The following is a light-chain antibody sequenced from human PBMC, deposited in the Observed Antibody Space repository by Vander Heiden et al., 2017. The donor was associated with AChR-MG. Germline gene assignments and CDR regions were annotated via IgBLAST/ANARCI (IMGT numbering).Light chain of an antibody. Sequence: EIVMTPSPAPPSVSRGERATLSCRASQSVSSNLAWYQQKPGQAPRLLLYGAATRDTGIPARFSGSGSGTEFTLTISSLQSEDFAVYYCQQYNNWPLTFGGGTKVEIK. V-gene: IGKV3-15*01. CDR3: QQYNNWPLT. CDR1: QSVSSN. CDR2: GAA. J-gene: IGKJ4*01.